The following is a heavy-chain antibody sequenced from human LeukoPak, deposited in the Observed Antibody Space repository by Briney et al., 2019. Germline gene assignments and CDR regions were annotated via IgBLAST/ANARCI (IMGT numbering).Heavy chain of an antibody. D-gene: IGHD6-13*01. V-gene: IGHV1-8*01. CDR3: ARGTSIAAAPTA. CDR1: GYTFTSYD. Sequence: RGASVKVSCKASGYTFTSYDINWVRQATGQGLEWMGWMNPNSGNTGYAQKFQGRVTMTRDMSTSTVYMELSSLRSEDTAVYYCARGTSIAAAPTAWGQGTLVTVSS. CDR2: MNPNSGNT. J-gene: IGHJ5*02.